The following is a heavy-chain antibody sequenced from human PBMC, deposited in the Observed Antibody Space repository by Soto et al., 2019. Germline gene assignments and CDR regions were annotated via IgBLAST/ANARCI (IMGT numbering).Heavy chain of an antibody. CDR2: ISSYNGDT. CDR3: AKEGVAPYYYYGMDV. J-gene: IGHJ6*02. Sequence: VQLVQSGAEVKKPGASVKVSCKASGYNFTRSGLRWVRQAPGQGHEWMGWISSYNGDTNYAQTFQGRVTMTTDTSTSTAYMELRSLRSDDRAVYYCAKEGVAPYYYYGMDVWGQGTPVTVAS. D-gene: IGHD5-12*01. V-gene: IGHV1-18*01. CDR1: GYNFTRSG.